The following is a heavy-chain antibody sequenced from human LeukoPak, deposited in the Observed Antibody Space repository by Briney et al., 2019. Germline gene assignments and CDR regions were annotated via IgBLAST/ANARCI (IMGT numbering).Heavy chain of an antibody. J-gene: IGHJ4*02. D-gene: IGHD1-26*01. CDR1: GFTFSDYY. V-gene: IGHV3-11*04. CDR3: ARDREVIVGATGEETPTEFDY. CDR2: ISSSGSTI. Sequence: KPGGSLRLSCAASGFTFSDYYMSWIRQAPGKGLEWVSYISSSGSTIYYADSVKGRFTISRDNAKNSLYLQMNSLRAEDTAVYYCARDREVIVGATGEETPTEFDYWGQGTLVTVSS.